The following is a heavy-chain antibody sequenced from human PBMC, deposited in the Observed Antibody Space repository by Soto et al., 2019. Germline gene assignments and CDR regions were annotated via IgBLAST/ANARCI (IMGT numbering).Heavy chain of an antibody. D-gene: IGHD2-15*01. V-gene: IGHV3-23*01. Sequence: EVQLLESGGGLVQPGGSLRLSCAASGFTFSTCAMNWVRQAPGKGLEWVSSISGGGGSTYYGDSVKGRFTISRDTSKNTLYLQINSLRADDTAVYYCAKRAMVVAATRWFDPWGQGTLVTVSS. CDR2: ISGGGGST. CDR3: AKRAMVVAATRWFDP. J-gene: IGHJ5*02. CDR1: GFTFSTCA.